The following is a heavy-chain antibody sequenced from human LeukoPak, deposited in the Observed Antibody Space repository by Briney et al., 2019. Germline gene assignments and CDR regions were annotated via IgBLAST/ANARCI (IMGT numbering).Heavy chain of an antibody. Sequence: GGSLRLSCTASGFTFGVYAMSWVRQAPGKGLEWVSYISSSCSTIYYADSVKGRFTISRDNAKNSLYLQMNSLRAEDTAVYYCAELGITMIGGVWGKGTTVTISS. D-gene: IGHD3-10*02. V-gene: IGHV3-48*03. CDR2: ISSSCSTI. CDR3: AELGITMIGGV. J-gene: IGHJ6*04. CDR1: GFTFGVYA.